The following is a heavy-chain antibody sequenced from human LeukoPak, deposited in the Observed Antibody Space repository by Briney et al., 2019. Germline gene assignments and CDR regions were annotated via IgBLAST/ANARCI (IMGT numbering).Heavy chain of an antibody. CDR2: INPNSGGT. D-gene: IGHD6-13*01. J-gene: IGHJ3*02. CDR3: ARGTQLSVAGMKSAFDI. CDR1: GYTFTGYY. Sequence: ASVTVSCKASGYTFTGYYIHWVRQAPGQGLEWMGWINPNSGGTDYAQKFQGRVTMTRDTSISTAYMELSRLTSDDTAVYYCARGTQLSVAGMKSAFDIWGQGTMVTVSS. V-gene: IGHV1-2*02.